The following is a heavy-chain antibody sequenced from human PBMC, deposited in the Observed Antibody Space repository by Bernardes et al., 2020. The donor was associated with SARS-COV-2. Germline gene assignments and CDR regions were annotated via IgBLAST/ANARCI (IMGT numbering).Heavy chain of an antibody. Sequence: GGSLRLSCSASGFTFSSYAMHWVRQAPGKGLEYVSAISSNGGSTYYADSVKGRFTISRDNSKTTLYLQMTCLRAEDTAVYYCVKEYYYDSSGYYRFDNWGQGTLVTVSS. V-gene: IGHV3-64D*06. CDR2: ISSNGGST. CDR3: VKEYYYDSSGYYRFDN. D-gene: IGHD3-22*01. CDR1: GFTFSSYA. J-gene: IGHJ4*02.